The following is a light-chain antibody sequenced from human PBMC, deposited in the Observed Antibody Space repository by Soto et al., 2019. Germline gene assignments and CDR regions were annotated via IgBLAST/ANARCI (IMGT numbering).Light chain of an antibody. Sequence: DIVLTQSPGTLSLSPGERATLSCRASQSVNSNYLAWFQQKPGQAPRLLIHGASSRATGIPDRFTGSGSGTDFTLTISRPEPEDFVMYYCQQYSSSPLTVGGGTKVDSK. CDR1: QSVNSNY. CDR2: GAS. CDR3: QQYSSSPLT. J-gene: IGKJ4*01. V-gene: IGKV3-20*01.